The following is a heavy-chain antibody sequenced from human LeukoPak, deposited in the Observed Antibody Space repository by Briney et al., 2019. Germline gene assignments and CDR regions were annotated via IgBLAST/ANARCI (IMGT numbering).Heavy chain of an antibody. D-gene: IGHD1-26*01. V-gene: IGHV4-31*03. Sequence: SETLSLTCTVSGGSISSGGYYWSWIRQHPGKGLGWIGYIYYSGSTYYNPSLKSRVTISVDTSKNQFSLKLSSVTAADTAVYYCARAAKWEPPFFDYWGQGTLVTVSS. CDR1: GGSISSGGYY. CDR3: ARAAKWEPPFFDY. J-gene: IGHJ4*02. CDR2: IYYSGST.